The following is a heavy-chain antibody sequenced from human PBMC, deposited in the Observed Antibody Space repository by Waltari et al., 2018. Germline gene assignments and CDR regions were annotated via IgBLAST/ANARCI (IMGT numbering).Heavy chain of an antibody. CDR2: IYYSGST. J-gene: IGHJ6*03. CDR1: GGSISSYY. Sequence: QVQLQESGPGLVKPSETLSLTCTVSGGSISSYYWSWIRQHPGKGLEWIGYIYYSGSTYYNPSLKSRVTISVDTSKNQFSLKLSSVTAADTAVYYCVRANQLLPSYYYYYYMDVWGKGTTVIVSS. D-gene: IGHD2-2*01. V-gene: IGHV4-59*06. CDR3: VRANQLLPSYYYYYYMDV.